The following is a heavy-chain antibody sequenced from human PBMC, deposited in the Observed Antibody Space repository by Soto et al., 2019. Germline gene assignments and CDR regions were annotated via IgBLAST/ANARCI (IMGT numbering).Heavy chain of an antibody. CDR2: INPSGGSI. V-gene: IGHV1-46*01. CDR1: GYTFTTYY. D-gene: IGHD1-26*01. Sequence: QVQVVQSGAEVKKPGASVKVSCKASGYTFTTYYIHWVRQAPGQGLEWMGVINPSGGSINYAQKFPGRVTMPRDTSTSTVYLELSSLRSEDTAVYYCARDRGRGGSYYIYFYGMDVWGQGTTVTVSS. CDR3: ARDRGRGGSYYIYFYGMDV. J-gene: IGHJ6*02.